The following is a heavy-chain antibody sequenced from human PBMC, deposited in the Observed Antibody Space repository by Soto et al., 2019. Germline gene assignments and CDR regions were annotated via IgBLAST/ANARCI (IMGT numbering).Heavy chain of an antibody. D-gene: IGHD3-10*01. Sequence: PSQTLSLTCAISGDIVSSNSAAWNWIRQSPSRGLEWLGRTYYRSKWYNDYAVSVKSRITINPDTSKNQFSLQLNSVTPEDTAVYYCARVTRYYYGSGSHYSDYWGQGTLVTVSS. CDR2: TYYRSKWYN. V-gene: IGHV6-1*01. J-gene: IGHJ4*02. CDR1: GDIVSSNSAA. CDR3: ARVTRYYYGSGSHYSDY.